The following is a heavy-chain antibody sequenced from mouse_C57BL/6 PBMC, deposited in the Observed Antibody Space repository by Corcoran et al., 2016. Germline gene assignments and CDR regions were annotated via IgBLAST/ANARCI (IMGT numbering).Heavy chain of an antibody. CDR1: GYTFTTYG. Sequence: QIQLVQSGPELKKPGETVKISCKASGYTFTTYGMSWVKQAPGKGLKWMGWINTYSGVPTYADDFKGRFAFSLETSASTAYLQINNLKNEDTATYFCARPHEAMDYWGQGTSVTVSS. V-gene: IGHV9-3*01. CDR2: INTYSGVP. J-gene: IGHJ4*01. CDR3: ARPHEAMDY.